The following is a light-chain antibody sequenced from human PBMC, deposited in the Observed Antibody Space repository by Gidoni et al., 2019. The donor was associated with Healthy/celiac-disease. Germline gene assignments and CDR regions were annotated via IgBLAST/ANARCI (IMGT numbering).Light chain of an antibody. CDR1: QSISSY. CDR3: QQSYSTPYT. CDR2: AAS. V-gene: IGKV1-39*01. J-gene: IGKJ2*01. Sequence: NQMTQSPSSLSASVGDRVTITCRSSQSISSYLNWYQQKPAKVPKLMIYAASSLQSGVPSRLSGRGSGTDSTITISRLPHEDFATYYCQQSYSTPYTFGQGTKLEIK.